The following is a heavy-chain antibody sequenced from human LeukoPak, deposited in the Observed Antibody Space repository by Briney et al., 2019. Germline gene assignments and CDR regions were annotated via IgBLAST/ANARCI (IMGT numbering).Heavy chain of an antibody. CDR3: ARVRANYYDSSGYLLDY. Sequence: SETLSLTCTVSSYSISSDYYWGWIRQPPGKGLEWIGYICYSGSTNYNPSLKSRVTISVDTSKNQFSLKLSSVTAADTAVYYCARVRANYYDSSGYLLDYWGQGTLVTVSS. V-gene: IGHV4-59*01. CDR1: SYSISSDYY. J-gene: IGHJ4*02. CDR2: ICYSGST. D-gene: IGHD3-22*01.